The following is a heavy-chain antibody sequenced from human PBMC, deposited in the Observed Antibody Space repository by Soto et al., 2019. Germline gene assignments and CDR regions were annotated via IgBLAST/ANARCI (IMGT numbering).Heavy chain of an antibody. CDR2: ILPISGAA. Sequence: QVQLVQSGAEVKKPGSSVKVSCKLFGVTFSNYRISWVRQAPGQGLEWMGGILPISGAANYAQKFQGRVAITADETTSTAYMELSSLGSEDTAVYYCARGGGKYYGSGNYAFDYWGQGTLVTVSS. CDR3: ARGGGKYYGSGNYAFDY. J-gene: IGHJ4*02. D-gene: IGHD3-10*01. CDR1: GVTFSNYR. V-gene: IGHV1-69*01.